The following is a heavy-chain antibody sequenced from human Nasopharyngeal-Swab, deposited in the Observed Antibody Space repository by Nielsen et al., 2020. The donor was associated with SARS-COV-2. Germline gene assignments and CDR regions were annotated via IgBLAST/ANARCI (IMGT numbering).Heavy chain of an antibody. V-gene: IGHV3-21*01. CDR2: TNAAGTYA. Sequence: GESLKISCAASGFTFSGYTMNWVRQAPGKGLVWVASTNAAGTYAHYADSVKGRFTISRENAKNSLYLQMNSLGAEDTAVYYCLRGDSRDVWGQGTMVTVSS. CDR1: GFTFSGYT. J-gene: IGHJ3*01. CDR3: LRGDSRDV. D-gene: IGHD3-22*01.